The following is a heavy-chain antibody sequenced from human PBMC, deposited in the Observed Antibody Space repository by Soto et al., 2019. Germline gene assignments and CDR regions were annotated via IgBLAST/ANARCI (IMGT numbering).Heavy chain of an antibody. Sequence: SLRLSCAASGFTFSSYAMHWVRQAPGKGLDWVAVIVFDGRNKYYADSVKGRFTISRDNSKNTVYLQMNSLRTEDTAVYYCARDIHHWYRYGSTMDVWGQGTTVTVSS. V-gene: IGHV3-30*04. CDR1: GFTFSSYA. CDR3: ARDIHHWYRYGSTMDV. J-gene: IGHJ6*02. D-gene: IGHD3-10*01. CDR2: IVFDGRNK.